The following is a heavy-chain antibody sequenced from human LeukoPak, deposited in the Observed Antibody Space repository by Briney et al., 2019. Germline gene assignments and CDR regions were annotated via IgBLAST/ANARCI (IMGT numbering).Heavy chain of an antibody. CDR3: ASNQVVVVPAPDYYYMDV. D-gene: IGHD2-2*01. V-gene: IGHV1-46*01. J-gene: IGHJ6*03. CDR1: GYTFTSYY. Sequence: ASVKVSCKASGYTFTSYYMHWVRQAPGQGLEWMGIINPSGGSTSYAQKFQGRVTMTRDTSTSTVYMELSSLRSEDTAVYYCASNQVVVVPAPDYYYMDVWGKGTTVTVSS. CDR2: INPSGGST.